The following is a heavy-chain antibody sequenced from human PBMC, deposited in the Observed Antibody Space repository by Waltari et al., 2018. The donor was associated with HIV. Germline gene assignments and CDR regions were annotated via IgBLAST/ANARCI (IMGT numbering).Heavy chain of an antibody. Sequence: QVQLVQSGAEVKKPGASVKVSCKASGYTFTSYAMHWVRQAPGQRLEWMGWINAGNGNTKYSQKFQGRVTITRDTSAGTAYMELSSLRSEDTAVYYCARGDAVAATYYYYYMDVWGKGTTVTVSS. CDR1: GYTFTSYA. D-gene: IGHD2-15*01. J-gene: IGHJ6*03. V-gene: IGHV1-3*01. CDR3: ARGDAVAATYYYYYMDV. CDR2: INAGNGNT.